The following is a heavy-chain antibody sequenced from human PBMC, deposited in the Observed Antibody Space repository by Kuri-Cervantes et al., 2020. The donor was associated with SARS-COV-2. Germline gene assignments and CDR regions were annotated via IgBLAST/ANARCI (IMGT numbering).Heavy chain of an antibody. J-gene: IGHJ4*02. Sequence: GESLKISCAASGFTFSSYWMHWVRQAPGKGLVWVSRINSDGSSTSYADSVKGRFTISRDYAKNTLYLQMNSLRAEDTAVYYCAKCSDIAAAGQTDYWGQGTLVTVSS. CDR2: INSDGSST. CDR3: AKCSDIAAAGQTDY. CDR1: GFTFSSYW. D-gene: IGHD6-13*01. V-gene: IGHV3-74*01.